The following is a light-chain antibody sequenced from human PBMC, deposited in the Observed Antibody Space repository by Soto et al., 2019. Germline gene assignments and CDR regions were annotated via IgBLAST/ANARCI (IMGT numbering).Light chain of an antibody. CDR2: AAS. CDR3: QQYGGSPWT. V-gene: IGKV3-20*01. CDR1: QSVGSNY. J-gene: IGKJ1*01. Sequence: EIVLTQSPGTLSLSPGALATISCRASQSVGSNYLAWYQQKPGQAPRLLIYAASSRAPGIPARFSGSVSGTDFTLTISRLEAEDFAVYYCQQYGGSPWTFGQGTKVEIK.